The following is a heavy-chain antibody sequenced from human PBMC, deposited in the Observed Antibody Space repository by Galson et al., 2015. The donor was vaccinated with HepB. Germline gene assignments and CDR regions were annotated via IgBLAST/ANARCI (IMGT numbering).Heavy chain of an antibody. CDR3: ARVADADYGDHSHFDS. J-gene: IGHJ4*02. Sequence: SLRLSCVASGFTFSDYYMSWIRQAPGKGLEWLSYISVSGTYTNYADSVKGRFTISRDNAKNSLYLQMNSLRAEDTAVYYCARVADADYGDHSHFDSWGQGTLVTVSS. V-gene: IGHV3-11*06. CDR1: GFTFSDYY. CDR2: ISVSGTYT. D-gene: IGHD4-17*01.